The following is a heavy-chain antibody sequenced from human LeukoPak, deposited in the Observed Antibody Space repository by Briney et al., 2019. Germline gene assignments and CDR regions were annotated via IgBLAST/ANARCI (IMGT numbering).Heavy chain of an antibody. D-gene: IGHD3-3*01. CDR2: IYYSGST. V-gene: IGHV4-59*01. J-gene: IGHJ4*02. CDR3: ARVGDYDFWSGSHSYFDY. Sequence: SETLSLTCTVSGGSISSYYWSWIRQPPGKGLEWIGYIYYSGSTNHNPSLKSRVTISVDTSKNQFSLKLSSVTAADTAVYYCARVGDYDFWSGSHSYFDYWGQGTLVTVSS. CDR1: GGSISSYY.